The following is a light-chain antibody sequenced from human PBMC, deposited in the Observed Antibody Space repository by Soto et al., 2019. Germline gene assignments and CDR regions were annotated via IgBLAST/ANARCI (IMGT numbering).Light chain of an antibody. CDR1: QSVSSN. CDR2: GAS. V-gene: IGKV3-15*01. CDR3: QQYNTFWT. Sequence: EIVMTQSPATLSVSPGERATLSCRASQSVSSNLAWYQQKPGQAPRLLIYGASTRATGIPARFSGTGSGTDFTLTVSSLQSDDCATYYCQQYNTFWTFGQGTKVDIK. J-gene: IGKJ1*01.